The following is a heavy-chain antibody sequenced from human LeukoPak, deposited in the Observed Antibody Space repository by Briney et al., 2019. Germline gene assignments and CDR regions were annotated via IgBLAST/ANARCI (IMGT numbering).Heavy chain of an antibody. V-gene: IGHV4-61*02. CDR3: ARGIAPSSHFGY. CDR2: FYTSGST. Sequence: SQTLSLTCIVSGDSISSGSYYWTWIRQPAGRGLEWIGRFYTSGSTNYNPSLKSRVTISVDTSKNQFSLKLSSVTAADTAVYYCARGIAPSSHFGYWGQGTLVTVSS. CDR1: GDSISSGSYY. D-gene: IGHD2-2*01. J-gene: IGHJ4*02.